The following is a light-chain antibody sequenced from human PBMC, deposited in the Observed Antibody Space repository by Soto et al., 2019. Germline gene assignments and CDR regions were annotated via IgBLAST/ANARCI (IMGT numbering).Light chain of an antibody. Sequence: EIVMTQSPATLSVSPGERATLSCRASQSVSSNLAWYQQKPGQAPRLLIYGASSRATGIPDRFSGSGSGTDFTLTISRLEPEDFAVYYCQPYGSSRTFGQGTKVDI. J-gene: IGKJ1*01. V-gene: IGKV3-20*01. CDR2: GAS. CDR3: QPYGSSRT. CDR1: QSVSSN.